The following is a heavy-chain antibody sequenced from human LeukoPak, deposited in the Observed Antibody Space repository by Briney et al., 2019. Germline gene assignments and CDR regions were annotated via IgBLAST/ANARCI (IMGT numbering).Heavy chain of an antibody. CDR3: AEPGITMIGGV. CDR1: GFTFSSYE. Sequence: GGSLRLSCAASGFTFSSYEMNWVRQAPGKGLEWVSYISSSGSTIYYADSVRGRFTISRDNAKNSLYLQMNSLRAEDTAVYYCAEPGITMIGGVWGKGTTVTISS. V-gene: IGHV3-48*03. J-gene: IGHJ6*04. D-gene: IGHD3-10*02. CDR2: ISSSGSTI.